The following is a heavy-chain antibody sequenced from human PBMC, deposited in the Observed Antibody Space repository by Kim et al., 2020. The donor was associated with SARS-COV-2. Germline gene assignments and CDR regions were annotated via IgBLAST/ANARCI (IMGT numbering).Heavy chain of an antibody. D-gene: IGHD6-13*01. Sequence: ASVKVSCKASGYTFTGYYMHWVRQAPGQGLEWMGRINPNSGGTNYAQKFQGRVTMTRDTSISTAYMELSRLRSDDTAVYYCARVGDSSSWYYYYGMDVWGQGTTVTVSS. J-gene: IGHJ6*02. CDR3: ARVGDSSSWYYYYGMDV. CDR2: INPNSGGT. CDR1: GYTFTGYY. V-gene: IGHV1-2*06.